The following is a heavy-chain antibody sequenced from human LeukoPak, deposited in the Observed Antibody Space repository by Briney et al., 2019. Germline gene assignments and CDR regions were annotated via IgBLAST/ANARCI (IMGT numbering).Heavy chain of an antibody. V-gene: IGHV4-59*01. Sequence: SETLSLTCTVSGGSISSYYWSWIRQPPGKGLEWIGYIYYNGSTNYNPSLKSRVTISVDTSKNQFSLKLSSVTAADTAVYYCARRNSNWYSFDYWGQGTLVTVSS. J-gene: IGHJ4*02. CDR3: ARRNSNWYSFDY. CDR1: GGSISSYY. D-gene: IGHD6-13*01. CDR2: IYYNGST.